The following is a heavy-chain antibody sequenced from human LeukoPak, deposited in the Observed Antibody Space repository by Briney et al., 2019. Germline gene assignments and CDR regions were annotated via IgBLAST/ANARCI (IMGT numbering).Heavy chain of an antibody. CDR2: MYYSGST. CDR3: ARHFDRDGYKSNAFDI. J-gene: IGHJ3*02. V-gene: IGHV4-39*01. D-gene: IGHD5-24*01. CDR1: GGSFSSSSHY. Sequence: KSSETLSLTCTVSGGSFSSSSHYWGWVRQPPGKGLVWIGSMYYSGSTYYNASLRSRVTISLDTSRDQFSLKLSSVTAADTAVYYCARHFDRDGYKSNAFDIWGQGTMVTVSS.